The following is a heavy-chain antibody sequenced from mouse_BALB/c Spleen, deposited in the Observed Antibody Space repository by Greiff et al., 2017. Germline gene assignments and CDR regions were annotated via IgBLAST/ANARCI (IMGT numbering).Heavy chain of an antibody. D-gene: IGHD3-1*01. V-gene: IGHV5-9-4*01. Sequence: VQLKESGGGLVKPGGSLKLSCAASGFTFSSYAMSWVRQSPEKRLEWVAEISSGGSYTYYPDTVTGRFTISRDNAKITLYLEMSSLRSEDTAMYYCARQLGRGNWYFDVWGAGTTVTVSS. CDR2: ISSGGSYT. CDR3: ARQLGRGNWYFDV. J-gene: IGHJ1*01. CDR1: GFTFSSYA.